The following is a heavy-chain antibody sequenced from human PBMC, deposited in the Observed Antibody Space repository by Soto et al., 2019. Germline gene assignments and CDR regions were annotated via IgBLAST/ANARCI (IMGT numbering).Heavy chain of an antibody. Sequence: GASVKVSCKASGYTFTSYAMHWVRQAPGQRLEWMGWINAGNGNTKYSQRFQGRVTITRDTSASTAYMELSSLRSEDTAVYYCARALLGIAVAPEYWGQGTLVTVSS. CDR2: INAGNGNT. J-gene: IGHJ4*02. CDR3: ARALLGIAVAPEY. CDR1: GYTFTSYA. D-gene: IGHD6-19*01. V-gene: IGHV1-3*01.